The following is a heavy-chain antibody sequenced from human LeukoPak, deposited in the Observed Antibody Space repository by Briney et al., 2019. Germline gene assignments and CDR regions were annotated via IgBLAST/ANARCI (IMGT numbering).Heavy chain of an antibody. Sequence: GGSLRLSCAASGFTFSTYWMSWVRQAPGKGLEWVANIKEDGSEKYYVDSVKGRFTTSRDNAKNSLYLQMNTLRAEDTAVYYCARDPGVPAAGTHLLYYFDYWGQGTLVTVSS. D-gene: IGHD6-13*01. CDR2: IKEDGSEK. CDR1: GFTFSTYW. V-gene: IGHV3-7*01. CDR3: ARDPGVPAAGTHLLYYFDY. J-gene: IGHJ4*02.